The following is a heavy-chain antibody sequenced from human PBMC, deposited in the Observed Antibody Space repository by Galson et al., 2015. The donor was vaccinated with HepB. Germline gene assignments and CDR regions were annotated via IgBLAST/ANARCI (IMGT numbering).Heavy chain of an antibody. CDR3: VKDRKWFGDLLTTWFDP. CDR1: GFTFSSYA. D-gene: IGHD3-10*01. V-gene: IGHV3-64D*06. CDR2: ISSNGGST. Sequence: SLRLSCAASGFTFSSYAMHWVRQAPGKGLEYVPSISSNGGSTYYADSVKGRFTISRDNSKNTLYLQMSSLRAEDTAVYYCVKDRKWFGDLLTTWFDPWGQGTLVTVSS. J-gene: IGHJ5*02.